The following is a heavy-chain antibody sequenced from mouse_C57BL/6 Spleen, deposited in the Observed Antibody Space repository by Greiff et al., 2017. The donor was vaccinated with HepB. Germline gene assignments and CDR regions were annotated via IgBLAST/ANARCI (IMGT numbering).Heavy chain of an antibody. CDR1: GYTFTSYW. D-gene: IGHD3-1*01. CDR3: ARGRGSSDYFDY. CDR2: IDPSDSET. V-gene: IGHV1-52*01. J-gene: IGHJ2*01. Sequence: QVQLQQPGAELVRPGSSVKLSCKASGYTFTSYWMHWVKQRPIQGLEWIGNIDPSDSETHYNQKFKDKATLTVDKSSSTAYMQLSSLTSEDSAVYYCARGRGSSDYFDYWGQGTTLTVSS.